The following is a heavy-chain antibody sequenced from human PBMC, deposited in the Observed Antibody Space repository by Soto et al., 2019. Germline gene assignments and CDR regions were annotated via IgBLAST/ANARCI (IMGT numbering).Heavy chain of an antibody. CDR3: AKFGLGCSSTSCYTKNNWFDP. Sequence: GGSLRLSCAASGFTFSSYAMSWVRQAPGKGLEWVSAISGSGGSTYYADSVKGRFTISRDNSKNTLYLQMNSLRAEDTAVYYCAKFGLGCSSTSCYTKNNWFDPWGQGTLVTVSS. CDR1: GFTFSSYA. D-gene: IGHD2-2*02. V-gene: IGHV3-23*01. J-gene: IGHJ5*02. CDR2: ISGSGGST.